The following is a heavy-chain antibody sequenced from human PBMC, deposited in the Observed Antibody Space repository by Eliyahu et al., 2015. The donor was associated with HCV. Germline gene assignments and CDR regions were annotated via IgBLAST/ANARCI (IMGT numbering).Heavy chain of an antibody. CDR2: ISGRGGST. D-gene: IGHD3-3*01. CDR3: AKFAWGDFGVGIGMDV. V-gene: IGHV3-23*01. Sequence: EVQLLESGGGLVQPGGSLSLSCAAXGFXFXCYAMSWXRQAPGKGLEWVSGISGRGGSTSFADSVKGRFTISRDNSKNTLYLQMNSLRAEDTAVYYCAKFAWGDFGVGIGMDVWGQGTTVTVSS. CDR1: GFXFXCYA. J-gene: IGHJ6*02.